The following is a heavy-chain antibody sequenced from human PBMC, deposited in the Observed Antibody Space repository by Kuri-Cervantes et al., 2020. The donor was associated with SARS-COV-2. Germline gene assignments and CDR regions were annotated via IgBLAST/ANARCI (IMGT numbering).Heavy chain of an antibody. CDR1: GFSLSTSGVG. CDR3: ASIAARRVSYYYYGMDV. Sequence: SGPTLVKPTQTLTLTCTFSGFSLSTSGVGGGWIRQPPGKALEWLALIYWNDDKRYSPSLKSRLTITKDTPKNQVVLTMTNMDPVDTATYYCASIAARRVSYYYYGMDVWGQGTTVTVFS. CDR2: IYWNDDK. J-gene: IGHJ6*02. V-gene: IGHV2-5*01. D-gene: IGHD6-6*01.